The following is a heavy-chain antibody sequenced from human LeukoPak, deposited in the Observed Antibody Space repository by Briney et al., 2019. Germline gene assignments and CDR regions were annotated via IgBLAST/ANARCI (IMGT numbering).Heavy chain of an antibody. CDR1: GFTFSSYA. CDR2: ISTSSSYI. D-gene: IGHD1-1*01. Sequence: GGSLRLSCAASGFTFSSYAMNWVRQAPGKGLEWVSSISTSSSYIYYADSVRGRFTISRDNAKNSLYLQMNSLRAEDTAVYYCARVGGTTSSYYYYMDVWGKGTTVTVSS. CDR3: ARVGGTTSSYYYYMDV. V-gene: IGHV3-21*01. J-gene: IGHJ6*03.